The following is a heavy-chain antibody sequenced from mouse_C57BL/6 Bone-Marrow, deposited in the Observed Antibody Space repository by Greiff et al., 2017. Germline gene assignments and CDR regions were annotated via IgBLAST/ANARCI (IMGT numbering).Heavy chain of an antibody. CDR2: IDPEIGDT. Sequence: VQLQQSGAELVRPGASVKLSCTASGFNIKDDYIHWVKQRPEQGLEWIGWIDPEIGDTEYASKFQGKAPITSDTSSNTAYLQLSSLTSEDTAVYDCSSFDSNYFDFWGQGTPLTVAS. CDR1: GFNIKDDY. D-gene: IGHD2-5*01. J-gene: IGHJ2*01. CDR3: SSFDSNYFDF. V-gene: IGHV14-4*01.